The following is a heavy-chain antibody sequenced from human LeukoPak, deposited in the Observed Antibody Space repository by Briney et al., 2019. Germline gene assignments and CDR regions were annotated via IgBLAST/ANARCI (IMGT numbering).Heavy chain of an antibody. V-gene: IGHV4-39*01. CDR1: GGSISSSNSY. Sequence: SETLSLTCAVSGGSISSSNSYWGWIRQPPGKGLEWIGSIYYSGNTYYNASLKSQVSISIDTSKNQFSLRLTSVTAADTAVYYCARQTGSGLFILPGGQGTLVTVSS. J-gene: IGHJ4*02. CDR3: ARQTGSGLFILP. CDR2: IYYSGNT. D-gene: IGHD3/OR15-3a*01.